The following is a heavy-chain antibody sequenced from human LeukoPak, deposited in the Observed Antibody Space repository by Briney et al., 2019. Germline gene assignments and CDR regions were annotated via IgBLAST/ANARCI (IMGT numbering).Heavy chain of an antibody. CDR1: GYTLTELS. CDR3: ARDRWELPILYY. CDR2: INPSGGST. J-gene: IGHJ4*02. D-gene: IGHD1-26*01. Sequence: ASVKVSCKVSGYTLTELSMHWVRQAPGQGLEWMGIINPSGGSTSYAQKFQGRVTMTRDTSTSTVYMELSSLRSEDTAVYYCARDRWELPILYYWGQGTLVTVSS. V-gene: IGHV1-46*01.